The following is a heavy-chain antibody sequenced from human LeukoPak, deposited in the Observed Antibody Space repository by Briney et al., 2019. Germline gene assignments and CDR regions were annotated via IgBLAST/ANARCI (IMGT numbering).Heavy chain of an antibody. D-gene: IGHD3-10*01. V-gene: IGHV4-34*01. CDR3: ARAVWFGEPYYLRLSAYYYYMDV. CDR2: INHSGST. J-gene: IGHJ6*03. Sequence: PSETLSLTCAVYGGSFSGYYWSWIRQPPGKGLEWIGEINHSGSTNYNPSLKSRFTISVDTAKNQFSLKLSSVTAADTAVYYCARAVWFGEPYYLRLSAYYYYMDVWGKGTTVTVSS. CDR1: GGSFSGYY.